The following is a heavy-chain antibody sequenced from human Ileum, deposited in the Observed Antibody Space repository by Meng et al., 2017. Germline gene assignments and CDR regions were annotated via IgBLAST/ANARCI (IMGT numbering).Heavy chain of an antibody. CDR2: ICYSGNT. CDR3: ARRTGEVDLLDY. Sequence: QLQLQESGPGLVKPAETLSRMCTVSGGSISSSSHCCDWIRQPPGKGLEWIGSICYSGNTYYNPSLKSRVSMSVDTSKKQISLKLNSVTAADTAVYYCARRTGEVDLLDYWGQGTLVTVSS. D-gene: IGHD7-27*01. J-gene: IGHJ4*02. CDR1: GGSISSSSHC. V-gene: IGHV4-39*01.